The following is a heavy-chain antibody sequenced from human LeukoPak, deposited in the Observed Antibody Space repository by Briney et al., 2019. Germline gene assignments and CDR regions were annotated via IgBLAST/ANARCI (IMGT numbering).Heavy chain of an antibody. CDR1: GGSISSSNYY. CDR2: IYYSGST. Sequence: SETLSLTCTVSGGSISSSNYYWGWIRQPPGKGLEWIGYIYYSGSTNYNPSLKSRVTISVDTSKNQFSLKLSSVTAADTAVYYCARERTGIAVAGLVDYWGQGTLVTVSS. CDR3: ARERTGIAVAGLVDY. V-gene: IGHV4-61*01. D-gene: IGHD6-19*01. J-gene: IGHJ4*02.